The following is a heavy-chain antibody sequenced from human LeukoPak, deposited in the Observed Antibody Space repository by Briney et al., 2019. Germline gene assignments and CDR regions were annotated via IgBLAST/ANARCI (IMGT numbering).Heavy chain of an antibody. D-gene: IGHD1-26*01. CDR1: GVSISGSGHY. Sequence: PSETLSLTCAVSGVSISGSGHYWGWIRQPPGKGLEWIGNIYHSGSTYYNASLQSRVTISIDTSRNQFSLRLNSVTAADTAMYYCAKSGGYGLIDCWGQGTLVIVSS. J-gene: IGHJ4*02. CDR3: AKSGGYGLIDC. CDR2: IYHSGST. V-gene: IGHV4-39*01.